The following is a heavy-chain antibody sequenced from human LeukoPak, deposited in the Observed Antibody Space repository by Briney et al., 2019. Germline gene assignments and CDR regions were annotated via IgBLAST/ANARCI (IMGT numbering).Heavy chain of an antibody. CDR3: AALVIAVAGGFGDY. J-gene: IGHJ4*02. V-gene: IGHV1-46*01. D-gene: IGHD6-19*01. Sequence: PSVTVSFTSSASTFTNHYKHWVRLAPGPGQEWMGIINPSGGGTTYAQKFQVRVTITMDTSTSTDYMDLSSLKSDDTAVYYWAALVIAVAGGFGDYWGQGTLVTVSS. CDR1: ASTFTNHY. CDR2: INPSGGGT.